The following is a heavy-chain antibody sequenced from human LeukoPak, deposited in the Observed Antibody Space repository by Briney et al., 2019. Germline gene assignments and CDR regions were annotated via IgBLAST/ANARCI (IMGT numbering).Heavy chain of an antibody. J-gene: IGHJ3*02. D-gene: IGHD3-3*01. Sequence: PSETLSLTCTVSGGSISSGSYYWSWIRQPAGKGLEWIGRIYTSGSTNYNPSLKSRVTISVDTSKNQFSLKLSSVTAADTAVYYCARRHNPEWFASNYAFDIWGQGTMVTVSS. V-gene: IGHV4-61*02. CDR1: GGSISSGSYY. CDR3: ARRHNPEWFASNYAFDI. CDR2: IYTSGST.